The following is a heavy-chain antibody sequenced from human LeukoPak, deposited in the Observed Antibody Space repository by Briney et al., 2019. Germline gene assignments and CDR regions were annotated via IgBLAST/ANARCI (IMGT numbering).Heavy chain of an antibody. J-gene: IGHJ4*02. Sequence: SETLSLTCTVSGYSISNGYYWGWIRQPPGKGLEWIGSIYHSGSTYPNPSLKSRVTISVDTSKNQFSLKLSSVTAADTAVYYCARESPLSSWYPLSDWGQGTLVTVSS. CDR1: GYSISNGYY. CDR2: IYHSGST. D-gene: IGHD6-13*01. V-gene: IGHV4-38-2*02. CDR3: ARESPLSSWYPLSD.